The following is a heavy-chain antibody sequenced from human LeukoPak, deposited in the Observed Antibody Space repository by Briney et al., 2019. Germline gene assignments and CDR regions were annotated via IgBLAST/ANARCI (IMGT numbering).Heavy chain of an antibody. J-gene: IGHJ4*02. Sequence: PSETLSLTCNVSGGSISSSSYYWGWIRQPPGKGLEWIGSIYYSGTTYYNPSLKSRVTISVDTSKNQFSLKLSSVTAADTAVYYCARVYYYDSSGPFDYWGQGTLVTVSS. V-gene: IGHV4-39*07. D-gene: IGHD3-22*01. CDR3: ARVYYYDSSGPFDY. CDR1: GGSISSSSYY. CDR2: IYYSGTT.